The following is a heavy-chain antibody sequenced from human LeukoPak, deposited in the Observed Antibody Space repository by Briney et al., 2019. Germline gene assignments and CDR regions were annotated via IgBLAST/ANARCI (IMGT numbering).Heavy chain of an antibody. CDR3: ARGEGYEGIVDY. CDR2: IIPILGIA. CDR1: GGTFSSYA. V-gene: IGHV1-69*04. J-gene: IGHJ4*02. Sequence: ASVKVSCKASGGTFSSYAISWVRQAPGQGLEWMGRIIPILGIANYAQKFQGRVTITADKSTSTAYMELSSLRSEDTAVYYCARGEGYEGIVDYWGQGTLVTVSS. D-gene: IGHD5-12*01.